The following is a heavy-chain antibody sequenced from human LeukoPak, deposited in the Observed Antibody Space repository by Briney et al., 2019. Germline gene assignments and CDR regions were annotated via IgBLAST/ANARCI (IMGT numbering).Heavy chain of an antibody. Sequence: HGESLKISCKGSGYSFTSYWIAWVRQMPGKGLEWMGIIYPGTSDTRYSPSFQGQVTISADKSISTAYLQWSSLKASDTAIYSCARVGGTSVPHGGALDYWGQGAQVTVSS. CDR3: ARVGGTSVPHGGALDY. D-gene: IGHD6-19*01. CDR1: GYSFTSYW. V-gene: IGHV5-51*01. CDR2: IYPGTSDT. J-gene: IGHJ4*02.